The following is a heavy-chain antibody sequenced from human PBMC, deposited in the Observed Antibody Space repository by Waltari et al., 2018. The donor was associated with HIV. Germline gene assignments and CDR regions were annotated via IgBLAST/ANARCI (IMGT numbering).Heavy chain of an antibody. D-gene: IGHD3-22*01. CDR1: GGSISSYY. Sequence: QVQLQESGPGLVKPSETLSLTCTVSGGSISSYYWSWIRQPPGKGLEWIGYIYYSGSTNCNPSLKSRVTISVDASKNQFSLKLSSVTAADTAVYYCARDRGDSSGYYSDYWGQGTLVTVSS. CDR2: IYYSGST. V-gene: IGHV4-59*01. CDR3: ARDRGDSSGYYSDY. J-gene: IGHJ4*02.